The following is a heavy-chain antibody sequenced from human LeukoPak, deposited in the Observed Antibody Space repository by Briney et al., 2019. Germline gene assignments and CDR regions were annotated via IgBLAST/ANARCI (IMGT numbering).Heavy chain of an antibody. D-gene: IGHD3-3*01. J-gene: IGHJ4*02. V-gene: IGHV1-18*01. Sequence: ASVKVSCKASGYTFTSYGISWVRQAPGQGLEWKGWISAYNGNTNYAQKLQGRVTMTTDTSTSTAYMELRSLRSDDTAVYYCARVPGGRFLEWLLLSIDYWGQGTLVTVSS. CDR1: GYTFTSYG. CDR2: ISAYNGNT. CDR3: ARVPGGRFLEWLLLSIDY.